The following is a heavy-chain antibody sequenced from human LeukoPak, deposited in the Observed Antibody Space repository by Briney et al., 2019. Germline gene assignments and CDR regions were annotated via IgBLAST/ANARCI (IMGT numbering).Heavy chain of an antibody. CDR1: GGSINSYY. CDR2: IYYSGST. CDR3: ARDRKEWLRGPFDP. J-gene: IGHJ5*02. V-gene: IGHV4-59*01. D-gene: IGHD6-19*01. Sequence: SETLSLTCTVSGGSINSYYWNWIRQPPGKGLEWIGYIYYSGSTRYNPSLKSRATISVDTSKNQFSLKLSSMTAADTAVYYCARDRKEWLRGPFDPWGQGTLVTVSS.